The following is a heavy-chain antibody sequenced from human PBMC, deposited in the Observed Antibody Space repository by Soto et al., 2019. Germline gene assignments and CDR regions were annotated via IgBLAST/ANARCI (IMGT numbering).Heavy chain of an antibody. V-gene: IGHV3-23*01. CDR2: ISGSGGST. CDR1: GFTFSSYA. CDR3: AKESRYYDFWSGPTPSDGMDV. Sequence: EVQLLESGGGLVQPGGSLRLSCAASGFTFSSYAMSWVRQAPGKGLEWVSAISGSGGSTYYADSVKGRFTISRDNSKNTLYLQMNSLRAEDTAGYYCAKESRYYDFWSGPTPSDGMDVWGQGTTVTVSS. J-gene: IGHJ6*02. D-gene: IGHD3-3*01.